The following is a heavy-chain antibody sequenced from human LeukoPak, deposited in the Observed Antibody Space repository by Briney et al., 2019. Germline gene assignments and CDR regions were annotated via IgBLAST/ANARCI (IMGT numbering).Heavy chain of an antibody. J-gene: IGHJ4*02. Sequence: GGSLRLSCAASGFTFSNYAMSWVRQAPGKGLEWVSAISGSGGSTYYADSVKGRFTISRDNSKNTLYLQMNSLRAEDTAVYYCAKTRPGYSSSWSGAFDYWGQGTLVTVSS. CDR3: AKTRPGYSSSWSGAFDY. V-gene: IGHV3-23*01. CDR1: GFTFSNYA. D-gene: IGHD6-13*01. CDR2: ISGSGGST.